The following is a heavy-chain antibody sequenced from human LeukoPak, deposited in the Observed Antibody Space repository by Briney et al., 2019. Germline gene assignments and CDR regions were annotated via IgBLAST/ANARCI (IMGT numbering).Heavy chain of an antibody. Sequence: PSETLSLTCTVSGGSISSGSYYWRWLRQPAGKGLEWIGRIYNSGSTNYNPSLKSRVTISVDTSKNQFSLKLSSVTAADTAVYYCARHWGYSEFDYWGQGTLVTVSS. D-gene: IGHD5-24*01. CDR1: GGSISSGSYY. CDR3: ARHWGYSEFDY. V-gene: IGHV4-61*02. CDR2: IYNSGST. J-gene: IGHJ4*02.